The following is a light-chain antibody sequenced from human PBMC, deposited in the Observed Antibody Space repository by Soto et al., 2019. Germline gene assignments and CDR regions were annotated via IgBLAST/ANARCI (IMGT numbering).Light chain of an antibody. CDR1: QSVSSNY. V-gene: IGKV3-20*01. J-gene: IGKJ1*01. Sequence: ESVLTQSPGTLSLSPGERATLSCSASQSVSSNYLAWYQQKPGQAPRLLIYRASTRATGIPDRFSGSGSGTDFTLTISRLEPEDSAVYYCQQYGSSPTWTFGQGTKVDIK. CDR3: QQYGSSPTWT. CDR2: RAS.